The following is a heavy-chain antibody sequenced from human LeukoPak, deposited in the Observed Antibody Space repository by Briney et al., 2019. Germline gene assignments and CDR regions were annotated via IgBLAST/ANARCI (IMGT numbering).Heavy chain of an antibody. D-gene: IGHD4-17*01. CDR1: GGSFSGYY. CDR2: INHSGSA. J-gene: IGHJ4*02. Sequence: PSETLSHTCAVSGGSFSGYYWTWIRQPPGKGLEWIGEINHSGSANYNPSLKRRVTISLDTSKNQFSLQLSSVTAADTAVYYCARGQGTVTTHWGQGTLVTVSS. CDR3: ARGQGTVTTH. V-gene: IGHV4-34*01.